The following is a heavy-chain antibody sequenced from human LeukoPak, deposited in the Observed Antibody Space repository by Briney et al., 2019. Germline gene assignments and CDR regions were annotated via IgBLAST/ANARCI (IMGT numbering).Heavy chain of an antibody. CDR1: GGSISSHY. D-gene: IGHD6-6*01. J-gene: IGHJ4*02. V-gene: IGHV4-59*11. Sequence: SETLSLTCIVSGGSISSHYWSCIRQPPGKGLEWIGYLYYTGRTNYNPSLKSRVTMSVDKSKNQFSLKLSSVTAADTAVYYCAREYSSSLSYFDYWGQGTLVTVSS. CDR3: AREYSSSLSYFDY. CDR2: LYYTGRT.